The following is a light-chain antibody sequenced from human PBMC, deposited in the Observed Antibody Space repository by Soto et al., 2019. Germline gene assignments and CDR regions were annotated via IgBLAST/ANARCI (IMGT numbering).Light chain of an antibody. CDR3: QSYDHPNHAV. CDR2: EDN. J-gene: IGLJ2*01. Sequence: NFMLTQPHSVSESPGKTVTISCTRSSGSIATNYVQWYQQRPGSAPTTVIYEDNQRPSGVPDRISGSIDSSSNSASLTISGLKTEDEADYYCQSYDHPNHAVFGGGTKLTVL. V-gene: IGLV6-57*04. CDR1: SGSIATNY.